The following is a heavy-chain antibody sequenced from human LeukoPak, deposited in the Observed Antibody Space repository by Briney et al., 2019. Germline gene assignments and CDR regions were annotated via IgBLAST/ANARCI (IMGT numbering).Heavy chain of an antibody. V-gene: IGHV3-53*01. CDR2: IDSGGST. J-gene: IGHJ4*02. D-gene: IGHD6-13*01. CDR3: ARSGSDSSSLTFDY. CDR1: GFTVSSNY. Sequence: GGSLRLSCAASGFTVSSNYMSWARQAPGKGLEWVSVIDSGGSTYYADSVKGRFTISRDNSKNTLYLQMNSLRAEDTAVYYCARSGSDSSSLTFDYWGQGTLVTVSS.